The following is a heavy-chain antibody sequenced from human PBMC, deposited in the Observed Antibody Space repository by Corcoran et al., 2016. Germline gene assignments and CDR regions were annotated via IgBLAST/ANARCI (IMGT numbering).Heavy chain of an antibody. D-gene: IGHD2-15*01. CDR1: GYRFTTSW. CDR2: IYPGDSDT. CDR3: ARQTRSGVDV. V-gene: IGHV5-51*01. Sequence: EVQLVQSGAEVKKPGESLKISCQGSGYRFTTSWIAWVRQMPGEGLESMGLIYPGDSDTRYSPSFQGQVTISADKSISTAYLQWSSLKASDTAMYYCARQTRSGVDVWGQGTPVTVSS. J-gene: IGHJ6*02.